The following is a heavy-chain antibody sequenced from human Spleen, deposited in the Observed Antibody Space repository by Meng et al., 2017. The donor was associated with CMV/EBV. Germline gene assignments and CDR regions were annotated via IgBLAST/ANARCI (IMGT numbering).Heavy chain of an antibody. CDR3: AKTREELLYFQH. Sequence: SLKISCVASGFTFDDYAMHWVRQAPGKGLEWVSGINWNSGSIGYADSVKGRFTISRDNAKNSLYLQMNSLRPEDTALYFCAKTREELLYFQHWGQGTLVTVSS. CDR1: GFTFDDYA. V-gene: IGHV3-9*01. J-gene: IGHJ1*01. D-gene: IGHD1-7*01. CDR2: INWNSGSI.